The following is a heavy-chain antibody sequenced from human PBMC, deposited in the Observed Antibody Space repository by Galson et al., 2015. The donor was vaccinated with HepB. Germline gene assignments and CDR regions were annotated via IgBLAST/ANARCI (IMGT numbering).Heavy chain of an antibody. CDR2: TYYRSKWYN. D-gene: IGHD3-9*01. CDR3: ARDQSYHDILTGSYSAPYDS. J-gene: IGHJ4*02. CDR1: GDSVSSNTAG. Sequence: CAISGDSVSSNTAGWNWIRQSPLRGLEWLGRTYYRSKWYNDYAVSVKSRMTINPDTSKNQFSLQLKSVTPEDTAVYYCARDQSYHDILTGSYSAPYDSWGQGTRVTVSS. V-gene: IGHV6-1*01.